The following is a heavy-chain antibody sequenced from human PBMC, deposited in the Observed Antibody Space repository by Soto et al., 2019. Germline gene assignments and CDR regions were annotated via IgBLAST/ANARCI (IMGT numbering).Heavy chain of an antibody. Sequence: SQTLSLTCAISGDSVSSKSAAWGGSIQSPSRGLEWLGRTYYRSKWYNEYAVSVKSRIIINPDTSKSQFSLQLNSVTPEDTAVYYCARSGNEGAVDYWGQGTLVTVSS. J-gene: IGHJ4*02. CDR3: ARSGNEGAVDY. D-gene: IGHD1-26*01. V-gene: IGHV6-1*01. CDR2: TYYRSKWYN. CDR1: GDSVSSKSAA.